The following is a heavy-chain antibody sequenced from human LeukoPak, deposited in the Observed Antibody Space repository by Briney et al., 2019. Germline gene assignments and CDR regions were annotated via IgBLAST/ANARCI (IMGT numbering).Heavy chain of an antibody. V-gene: IGHV3-48*03. CDR1: GFTFSSYE. CDR3: AGYDFWSGYHTFDY. J-gene: IGHJ4*02. Sequence: GGSLRLSYAASGFTFSSYEMNWVRQAPGKGLEWVSYISSSGSTIYYADSVKGRFTISRDNAKNSLYLQMNSLRAEDTAVYYCAGYDFWSGYHTFDYWGQGTLVTVSS. CDR2: ISSSGSTI. D-gene: IGHD3-3*01.